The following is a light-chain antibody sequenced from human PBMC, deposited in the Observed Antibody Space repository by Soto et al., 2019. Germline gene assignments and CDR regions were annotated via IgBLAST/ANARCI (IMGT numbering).Light chain of an antibody. Sequence: EIVMTQSPATLAASPGERVTLSCRASQTVSTNLAWYQQKRGQAPRLRIYGASTRATDFPARFSGSESGTEFTLTTSSLQSEDFGVYYCQQYYYRPPYTFGQGTKLEIK. V-gene: IGKV3-15*01. J-gene: IGKJ2*01. CDR2: GAS. CDR1: QTVSTN. CDR3: QQYYYRPPYT.